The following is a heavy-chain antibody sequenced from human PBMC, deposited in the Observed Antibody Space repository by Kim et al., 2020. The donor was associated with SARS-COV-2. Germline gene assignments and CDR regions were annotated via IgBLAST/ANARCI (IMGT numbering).Heavy chain of an antibody. J-gene: IGHJ4*02. CDR1: GGSISSGGYY. CDR3: ARGGDYVWGSYRYTLSPPHFDY. CDR2: IYYSGST. V-gene: IGHV4-31*03. Sequence: SETLSLTCTVSGGSISSGGYYWSWIRQHPGKGLEWIGYIYYSGSTYYNPSLKSRVTISVDTSKNQFSLKLSSVTAADTAVYSCARGGDYVWGSYRYTLSPPHFDYWGQGTLVTVSS. D-gene: IGHD3-16*02.